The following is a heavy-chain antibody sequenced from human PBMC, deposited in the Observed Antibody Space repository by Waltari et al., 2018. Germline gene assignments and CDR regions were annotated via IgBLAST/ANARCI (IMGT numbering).Heavy chain of an antibody. V-gene: IGHV3-30*18. CDR3: AKDGAVVVVGGIDY. CDR2: IWYDGSNK. CDR1: GFTFSSYG. D-gene: IGHD2-15*01. J-gene: IGHJ4*02. Sequence: QVQLVESGGGVVQPGRSLRLSCAASGFTFSSYGMHWVRQAPGKGLEWVAGIWYDGSNKYYADSVKGRFTISRDNSKNTLYLQMNSLRAEDTAMYYCAKDGAVVVVGGIDYWGQGTLVTVSS.